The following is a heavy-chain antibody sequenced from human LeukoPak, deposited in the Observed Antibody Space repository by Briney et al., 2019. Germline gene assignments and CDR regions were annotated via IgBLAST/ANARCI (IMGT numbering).Heavy chain of an antibody. Sequence: GGSLRLSCAASGFTFSSSAMSWVRQAPGKGLEWVSGISGSSGSTYYADSVKGRFTISRDNSKNTLYLQMNSLRAEDTAVYYCAKDLLAYCGGDCPPPDYWGLGTLVTVSS. J-gene: IGHJ4*02. CDR1: GFTFSSSA. CDR2: ISGSSGST. V-gene: IGHV3-23*01. D-gene: IGHD2-21*02. CDR3: AKDLLAYCGGDCPPPDY.